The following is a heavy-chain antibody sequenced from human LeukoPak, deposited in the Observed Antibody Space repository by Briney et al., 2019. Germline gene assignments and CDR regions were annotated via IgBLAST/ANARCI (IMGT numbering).Heavy chain of an antibody. CDR3: ARDGTDYYDSSGYYLVQYYYNYYGMDV. V-gene: IGHV3-21*01. J-gene: IGHJ6*02. CDR2: ISSSSSYI. D-gene: IGHD3-22*01. Sequence: GGSLRLSCAASGFTFSSYSMNWVRQAPGKGLEWVSSISSSSSYIYYADSVKGRFTISRDNAKNSLYLQMNSLRAEDTAVYYCARDGTDYYDSSGYYLVQYYYNYYGMDVWGQGTTVTVSS. CDR1: GFTFSSYS.